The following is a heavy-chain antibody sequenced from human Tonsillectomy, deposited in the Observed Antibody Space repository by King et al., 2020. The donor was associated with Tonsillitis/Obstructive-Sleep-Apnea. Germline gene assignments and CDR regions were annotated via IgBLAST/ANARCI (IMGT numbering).Heavy chain of an antibody. D-gene: IGHD3-22*01. V-gene: IGHV3-30*04. CDR3: ARESIYDSSCYPEAFDI. CDR2: ISYDGDNK. Sequence: VQLVESGGGVVQPGRSLRLSCAASGFTFSSYAIHWVRQGPGKGLEWVAVISYDGDNKYYADSVKGRFTISRDNSKNTLYLQMNSLRAENTAVYYCARESIYDSSCYPEAFDIWGQGTMVTVSS. CDR1: GFTFSSYA. J-gene: IGHJ3*02.